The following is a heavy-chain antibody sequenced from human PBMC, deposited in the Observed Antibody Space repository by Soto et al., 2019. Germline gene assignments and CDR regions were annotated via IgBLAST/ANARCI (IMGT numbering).Heavy chain of an antibody. D-gene: IGHD2-15*01. Sequence: QVQLQESGPGLVKPSETLSLTCTVSGGSVSSGSYYWSWIRQPPGKGLEWIGYIYYSGSTNYNPSLKSRVPMSVDTAKNQFSLKLSSVTAADTAVYYCARVTACGEGYCSGGSCYSFDYWGQGTLVTVSS. CDR1: GGSVSSGSYY. V-gene: IGHV4-61*01. CDR3: ARVTACGEGYCSGGSCYSFDY. J-gene: IGHJ4*02. CDR2: IYYSGST.